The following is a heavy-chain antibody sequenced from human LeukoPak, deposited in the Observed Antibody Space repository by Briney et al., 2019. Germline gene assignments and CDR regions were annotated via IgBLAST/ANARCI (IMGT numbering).Heavy chain of an antibody. CDR2: ISGGGGST. Sequence: PGGSLRLSCAASGFTFSSYAMSWVRQAPGKGVEWVSTISGGGGSTYYADSVKGRFTISRDNSKNTLYLQMNSLRAEDTALYYCALRGQVITYYFDYWGQGTLVTVSS. CDR1: GFTFSSYA. V-gene: IGHV3-23*01. CDR3: ALRGQVITYYFDY. D-gene: IGHD3-16*02. J-gene: IGHJ4*02.